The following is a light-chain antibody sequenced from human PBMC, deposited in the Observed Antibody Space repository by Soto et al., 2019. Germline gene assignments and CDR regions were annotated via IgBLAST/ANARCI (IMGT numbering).Light chain of an antibody. CDR1: SSNIGSTT. CDR3: AAWDDSLNGVV. Sequence: QAVLTQPPSAPGTPGQRVTIACSGSSSNIGSTTVKWYQQLPGTAPKLLIYNNNQRPSGVPDRLSGSKSGTSASLAISGLQSEDDADYYCAAWDDSLNGVVFGGGTQLTVL. CDR2: NNN. J-gene: IGLJ3*02. V-gene: IGLV1-44*01.